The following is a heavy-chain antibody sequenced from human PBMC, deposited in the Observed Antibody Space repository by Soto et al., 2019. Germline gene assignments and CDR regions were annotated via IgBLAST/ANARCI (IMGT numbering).Heavy chain of an antibody. V-gene: IGHV4-30-2*01. Sequence: SETLSLTCAVSGGSISSGGYSWSWIRQPPGKGLEWIGYIYHSGSTYYNPSLKSRVTISVDTSKNQFSLKLSSVTAADTDVYYCARVWGYAFDYWGQGTLVTVSS. D-gene: IGHD3-16*01. CDR2: IYHSGST. J-gene: IGHJ4*02. CDR3: ARVWGYAFDY. CDR1: GGSISSGGYS.